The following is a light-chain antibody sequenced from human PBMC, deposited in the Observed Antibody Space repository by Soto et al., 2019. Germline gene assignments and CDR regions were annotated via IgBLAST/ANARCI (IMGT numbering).Light chain of an antibody. Sequence: DVQLTQSPSSLPASLGDNVTITCRASQSIFTYVHWYQQKPGQAPKLLISSASALRGGVPSRFTGRGSGTDFTLTISSLQPEDCATYYCHTYNRYSLHTFGQGTKLEIK. CDR2: SAS. CDR3: HTYNRYSLHT. CDR1: QSIFTY. V-gene: IGKV1-39*01. J-gene: IGKJ2*01.